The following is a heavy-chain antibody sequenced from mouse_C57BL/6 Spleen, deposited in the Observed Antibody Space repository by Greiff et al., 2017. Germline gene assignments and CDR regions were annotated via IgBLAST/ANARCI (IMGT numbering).Heavy chain of an antibody. V-gene: IGHV5-4*03. Sequence: EVMLVESGGGLVKPGGSLKLSCAASGFTFSSYAMSWVRQTPEKRLEWVATISDGGSYTYYPDNVKGRFTISRDNAKNNLYLQMSHLKSEDTAMYYCARGRYDSYFDYWGQGTTLTVSS. D-gene: IGHD2-4*01. CDR3: ARGRYDSYFDY. CDR1: GFTFSSYA. CDR2: ISDGGSYT. J-gene: IGHJ2*01.